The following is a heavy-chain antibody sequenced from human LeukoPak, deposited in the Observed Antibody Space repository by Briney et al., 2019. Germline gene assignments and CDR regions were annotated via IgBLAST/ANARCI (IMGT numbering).Heavy chain of an antibody. V-gene: IGHV4-4*07. CDR3: ARDSGTTGEVKFDP. J-gene: IGHJ5*02. Sequence: SETLSLTCAVYGGSFSVYYWSWIRQPAGKGLEWIGRIYTTGSTTYNPSLKSRVTMSVDTSKNQFSLKLSSVTAADPAVYYCARDSGTTGEVKFDPWGQGTLVTVS. CDR1: GGSFSVYY. CDR2: IYTTGST. D-gene: IGHD3-10*01.